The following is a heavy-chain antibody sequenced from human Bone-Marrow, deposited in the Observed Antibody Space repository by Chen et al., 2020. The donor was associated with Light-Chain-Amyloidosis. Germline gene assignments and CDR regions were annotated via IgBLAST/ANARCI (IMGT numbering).Heavy chain of an antibody. CDR2: INSDGSST. CDR1: GLNFSSYW. CDR3: TTQGVITGMRY. J-gene: IGHJ4*02. V-gene: IGHV3-74*01. D-gene: IGHD1-20*01. Sequence: EVQLVESGGGLVQPGGSLRLSCAASGLNFSSYWIHWVRQAPGKGLVWVSRINSDGSSTSYADSVKGRFTISRDNAKNTLYLQMSSLRAEDTAVYYCTTQGVITGMRYWGQGTLVTVSS.